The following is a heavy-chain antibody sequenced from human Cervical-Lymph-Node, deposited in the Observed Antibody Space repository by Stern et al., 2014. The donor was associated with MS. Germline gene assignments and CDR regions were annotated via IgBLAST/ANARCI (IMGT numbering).Heavy chain of an antibody. CDR3: AAEPMYYSDSVGAFDI. Sequence: QMQLVQSGPEVKKPGTSVKVSCKASGFTFTSSAVQWVRQARGQRLEWIGWIVVCSCNTNYAQKFQERVTITRDMSTSTAYMELSSLRSEDTAVYYCAAEPMYYSDSVGAFDIWGQGTMVTVSS. V-gene: IGHV1-58*01. CDR2: IVVCSCNT. J-gene: IGHJ3*02. CDR1: GFTFTSSA. D-gene: IGHD3-22*01.